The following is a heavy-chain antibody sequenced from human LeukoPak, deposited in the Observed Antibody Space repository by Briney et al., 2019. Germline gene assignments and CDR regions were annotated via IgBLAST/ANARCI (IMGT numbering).Heavy chain of an antibody. CDR1: GGSISSSTYY. CDR3: ARARYSGSYYPLGAFDI. CDR2: IYYSGGA. J-gene: IGHJ3*02. V-gene: IGHV4-39*01. Sequence: SETLSLTCSVSGGSISSSTYYWGWIRQPPGRGLEWIGSIYYSGGAYYNPSLKSRVTISVDTSKNQFSLKLSSVTAADTAVYYCARARYSGSYYPLGAFDIWGQGTMVTVSS. D-gene: IGHD1-26*01.